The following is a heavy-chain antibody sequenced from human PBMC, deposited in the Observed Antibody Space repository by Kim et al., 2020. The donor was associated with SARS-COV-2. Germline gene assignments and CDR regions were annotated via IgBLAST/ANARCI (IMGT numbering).Heavy chain of an antibody. J-gene: IGHJ4*02. V-gene: IGHV3-23*01. Sequence: GGSLRLSCAASGFTFSSYAMSWVRQAPGKGLEWVSAISGSGGSTYYADSVKGRFTISRDNSKNTLYLQMNSLRAEDTAVYYCAKGSYYYDSSGRLDYWGQGTLVTVSS. CDR2: ISGSGGST. CDR1: GFTFSSYA. D-gene: IGHD3-22*01. CDR3: AKGSYYYDSSGRLDY.